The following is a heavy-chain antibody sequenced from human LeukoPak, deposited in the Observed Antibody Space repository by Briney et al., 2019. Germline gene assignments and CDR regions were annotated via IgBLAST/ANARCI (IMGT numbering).Heavy chain of an antibody. CDR2: ISGSGGST. D-gene: IGHD3-22*01. CDR1: GFTVSGNY. CDR3: AKAGDSSGTALYYYMDV. J-gene: IGHJ6*03. Sequence: PGGSLRLSCAASGFTVSGNYMTWVRQAPGKGLEWVSGISGSGGSTYYTDSVKGRFTISRDNSKNTLYLQMNSLRAEDTAVYYCAKAGDSSGTALYYYMDVWGKGTTVTVSS. V-gene: IGHV3-23*01.